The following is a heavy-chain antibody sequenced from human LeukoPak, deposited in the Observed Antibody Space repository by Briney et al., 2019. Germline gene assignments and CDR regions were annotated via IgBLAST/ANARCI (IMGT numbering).Heavy chain of an antibody. J-gene: IGHJ4*02. CDR3: VTGVGTTGFGY. Sequence: SQTLSLTCAISGDSVSSNSAAWHWIRQSPSRGLEWLRRTYYRSKWLNDYAVSVRSRITINSDTSKNQFSLQLNSVTPEDTAVYYCVTGVGTTGFGYWGQGTLVTVSS. CDR2: TYYRSKWLN. V-gene: IGHV6-1*01. D-gene: IGHD4-23*01. CDR1: GDSVSSNSAA.